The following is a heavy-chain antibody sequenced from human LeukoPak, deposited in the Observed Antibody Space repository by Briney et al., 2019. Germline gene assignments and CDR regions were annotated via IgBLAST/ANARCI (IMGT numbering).Heavy chain of an antibody. J-gene: IGHJ4*02. D-gene: IGHD1-26*01. CDR2: ITGSSSAR. Sequence: PGGSLRLSCAASGFTFSSYSMNWVRQAPGKGLEWVSYITGSSSARYYADAVKGRFTISRDNAKNSLYLQMNSLRAEDTAVYYCATQWELHPAFWGQGTLVTVSS. V-gene: IGHV3-48*01. CDR1: GFTFSSYS. CDR3: ATQWELHPAF.